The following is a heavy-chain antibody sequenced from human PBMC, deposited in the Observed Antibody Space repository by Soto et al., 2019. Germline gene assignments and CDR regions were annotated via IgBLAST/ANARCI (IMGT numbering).Heavy chain of an antibody. CDR3: ARPGRMGGPGKFDY. CDR1: GFTFSSYW. CDR2: INSDGSST. J-gene: IGHJ4*02. V-gene: IGHV3-74*01. Sequence: GGALRLFCAASGFTFSSYWMHWVRQAPGKGLVWVSRINSDGSSTSYADSVKGRFTISRDNAKNTLYLQMNSLRAEDTAVYYCARPGRMGGPGKFDYWGQGTLVTVSS. D-gene: IGHD3-16*01.